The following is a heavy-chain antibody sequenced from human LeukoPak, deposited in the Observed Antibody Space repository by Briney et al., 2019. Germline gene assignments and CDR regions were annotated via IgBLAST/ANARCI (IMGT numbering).Heavy chain of an antibody. V-gene: IGHV4-39*07. Sequence: SETLSLTCTVSGGSISSSSYYWGWIRQPPGKGLEWIGSIYYSGSTYYNPSLQSRVTISVDTSKNQFSLKLSSVTAADTAVYYCARGGLRYFDWGPYYYYYGMDVWGQGTTVTVSS. CDR2: IYYSGST. CDR1: GGSISSSSYY. CDR3: ARGGLRYFDWGPYYYYYGMDV. J-gene: IGHJ6*02. D-gene: IGHD3-9*01.